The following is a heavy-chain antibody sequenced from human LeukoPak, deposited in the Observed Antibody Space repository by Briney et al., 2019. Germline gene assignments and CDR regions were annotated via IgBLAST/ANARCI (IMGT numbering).Heavy chain of an antibody. V-gene: IGHV3-7*04. CDR2: IRPDGSGE. Sequence: PGGSLRLSCAASGFTFSNYWMSWVRQAPGKGLEWVANIRPDGSGEYYVDSVKGGFTISRDNAKNSLYLQMNSLRVEDTAVYYCARSSNAAYFDYWGQGTLVTVSS. CDR1: GFTFSNYW. J-gene: IGHJ4*02. D-gene: IGHD1-1*01. CDR3: ARSSNAAYFDY.